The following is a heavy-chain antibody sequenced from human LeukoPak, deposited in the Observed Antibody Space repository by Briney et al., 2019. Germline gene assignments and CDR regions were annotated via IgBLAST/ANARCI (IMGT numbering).Heavy chain of an antibody. CDR1: GYTFTGYY. CDR3: ARGYCSSTSYCNGGAFDI. D-gene: IGHD2-2*01. V-gene: IGHV1-2*02. CDR2: INPNSGGT. J-gene: IGHJ3*02. Sequence: ASVKVSCRASGYTFTGYYMHWVRQAPGQGLEWMGWINPNSGGTNYAQKFQGRVTMTRDTSISTAYMELSRLRSDDTAVYYCARGYCSSTSYCNGGAFDIWGQGTMVTVSS.